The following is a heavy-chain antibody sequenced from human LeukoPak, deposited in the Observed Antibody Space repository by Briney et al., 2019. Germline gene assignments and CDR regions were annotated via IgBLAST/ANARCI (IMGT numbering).Heavy chain of an antibody. CDR1: GGSISSYY. V-gene: IGHV4-59*01. CDR2: IYYSGST. Sequence: ETLSLTCTVSGGSISSYYWSWIRQPPGKGLEWIGYIYYSGSTNYNPSLKRRVTISVDTSKNQFSLKMSSVAAADTAVYYCARGRGFDPWGQGTLVTVSS. J-gene: IGHJ5*02. CDR3: ARGRGFDP.